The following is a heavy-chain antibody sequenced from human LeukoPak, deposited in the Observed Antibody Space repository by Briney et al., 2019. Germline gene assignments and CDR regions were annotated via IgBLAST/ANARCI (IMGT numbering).Heavy chain of an antibody. CDR1: GFTFSTYW. J-gene: IGHJ4*02. CDR2: INPDGSEK. CDR3: ARDGGSSGSYPY. D-gene: IGHD1-26*01. Sequence: GGSLRLSCEASGFTFSTYWMSWVRQAPGKGLEWVANINPDGSEKSYVESVKGRFTISRDKAKNSLYLQMNSLRAEDTALYYCARDGGSSGSYPYWGQGILVTVSS. V-gene: IGHV3-7*01.